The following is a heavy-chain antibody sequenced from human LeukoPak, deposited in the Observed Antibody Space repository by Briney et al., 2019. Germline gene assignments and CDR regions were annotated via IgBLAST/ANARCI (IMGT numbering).Heavy chain of an antibody. Sequence: PSQTLSLTCTVSGGSISSGSYYWSWIRQPAGKGLEWIGRIYTSGSTHYNPSLKSRVTISVDTSKNQFSLKLSSVTAADTAVYYCARERGSYPWYFDYWGQGTLVTVSS. CDR3: ARERGSYPWYFDY. J-gene: IGHJ4*02. V-gene: IGHV4-61*02. CDR2: IYTSGST. CDR1: GGSISSGSYY. D-gene: IGHD1-26*01.